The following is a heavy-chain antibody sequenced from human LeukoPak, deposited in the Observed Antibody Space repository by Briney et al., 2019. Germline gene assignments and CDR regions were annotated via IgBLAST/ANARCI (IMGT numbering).Heavy chain of an antibody. J-gene: IGHJ6*03. D-gene: IGHD5-18*01. V-gene: IGHV1-2*02. Sequence: ASVKVSCKASGYTFTSYYMHWVRQAPGQGLEWMGWINPNSGGTNYAQKFQGRVTMTRDTSISTAYMELSRLRSDDTAVYYCARADSDTAMTQRYYYYYIDVWGKGTTVTVSS. CDR3: ARADSDTAMTQRYYYYYIDV. CDR2: INPNSGGT. CDR1: GYTFTSYY.